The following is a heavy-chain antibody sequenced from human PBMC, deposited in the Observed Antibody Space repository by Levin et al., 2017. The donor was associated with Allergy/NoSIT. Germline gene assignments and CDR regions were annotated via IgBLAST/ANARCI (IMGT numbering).Heavy chain of an antibody. D-gene: IGHD6-13*01. CDR3: ARDNAAALDY. Sequence: GGSLRLSCAASGFTFSNYGMHWVRQAPGKGLEWVAVIWYDGSNKYYADSVKGRFTISRDNSKYTVYLQMNSLRADDTAVYYCARDNAAALDYWGQGTLVTVSS. J-gene: IGHJ4*02. CDR2: IWYDGSNK. CDR1: GFTFSNYG. V-gene: IGHV3-33*01.